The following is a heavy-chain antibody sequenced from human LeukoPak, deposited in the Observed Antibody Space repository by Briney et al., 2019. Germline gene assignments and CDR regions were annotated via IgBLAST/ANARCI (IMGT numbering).Heavy chain of an antibody. CDR1: GFTFSGRS. CDR3: ARGWFGPDS. J-gene: IGHJ3*02. D-gene: IGHD3-10*01. CDR2: ISNEGTTT. V-gene: IGHV3-74*01. Sequence: GESLRLSCAASGFTFSGRSMHWVRQAPGKGLVWISGISNEGTTTNYADSVKGRFTISRDNAKNTLYLQMKSLRAEDTAVYYCARGWFGPDSWDQGTMVTVSS.